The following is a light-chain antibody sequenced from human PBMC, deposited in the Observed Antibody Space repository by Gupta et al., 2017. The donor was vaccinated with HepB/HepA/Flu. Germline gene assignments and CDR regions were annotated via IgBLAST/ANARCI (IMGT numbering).Light chain of an antibody. V-gene: IGLV1-47*01. J-gene: IGLJ2*01. CDR2: RNN. Sequence: QSVLTPPPSASGPPGPRVTLYSSGSRSNIGSNYVYLYQQLPGTSPKLLMYRNNQRPSGVPDRFSGSKSGTSASLAISGLRSKDEAEYYCAVWDDSLSGHVVLGGGTKLTVL. CDR3: AVWDDSLSGHVV. CDR1: RSNIGSNY.